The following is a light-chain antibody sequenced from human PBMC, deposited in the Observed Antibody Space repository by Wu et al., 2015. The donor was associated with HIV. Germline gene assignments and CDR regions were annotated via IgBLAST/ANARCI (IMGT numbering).Light chain of an antibody. V-gene: IGKV1-5*03. Sequence: DIQMTQSPSTLSASVGDRVTITCRASQSISSWLAWYQQRPGKAPKLLIYKASSLESGVPSRFSGSGSGTEFTLTISSLQPDDFATYYCQQYNSYPYTFGQGTKLEIK. J-gene: IGKJ2*01. CDR2: KAS. CDR1: QSISSW. CDR3: QQYNSYPYT.